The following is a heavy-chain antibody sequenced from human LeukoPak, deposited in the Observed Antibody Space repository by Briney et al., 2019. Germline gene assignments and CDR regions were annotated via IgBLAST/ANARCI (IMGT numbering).Heavy chain of an antibody. J-gene: IGHJ5*02. CDR2: INPNSGGT. Sequence: GASVNVAFKASGYTCTNYYMHWVRQAPGQGLEWMGWINPNSGGTNYAQKFQGRVTMTRDTSISTAYMELSRLRSDDTAVYYCARDIFMVTYWFDPWGQGTLVTGSS. V-gene: IGHV1-2*02. D-gene: IGHD5-18*01. CDR3: ARDIFMVTYWFDP. CDR1: GYTCTNYY.